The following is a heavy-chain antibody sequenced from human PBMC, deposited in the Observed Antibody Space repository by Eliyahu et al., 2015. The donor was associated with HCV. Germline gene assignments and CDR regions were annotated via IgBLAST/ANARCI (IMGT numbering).Heavy chain of an antibody. CDR2: ISYDGTNT. CDR3: AKEGGSDWYGALDY. CDR1: GFXFXNYG. V-gene: IGHV3-30*18. D-gene: IGHD6-13*01. Sequence: QVQLVESGGGVVQPGXSLRLXCAAXGFXFXNYGMXWVRQAPGKGLEWLSVISYDGTNTYYVDSVKGRFTISRDNSNNTLYLQMSSLRPEDTAVYYCAKEGGSDWYGALDYWGQGTLVIVSS. J-gene: IGHJ4*02.